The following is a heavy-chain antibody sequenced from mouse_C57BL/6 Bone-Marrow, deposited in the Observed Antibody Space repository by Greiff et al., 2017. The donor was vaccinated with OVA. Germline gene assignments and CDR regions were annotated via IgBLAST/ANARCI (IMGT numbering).Heavy chain of an antibody. CDR1: GFSLTSYG. CDR3: AFYDNSPYYYAMDY. V-gene: IGHV2-3*01. Sequence: VKLQESGPGLVAPSQSLSITCTVSGFSLTSYGVSWVRQPPGKGLEWLGVIWGDGSTNYHSALISRLSISKDNSKSQVFLKLNSLQTDDTATYYCAFYDNSPYYYAMDYWGQGTSVTVSS. J-gene: IGHJ4*01. D-gene: IGHD2-1*01. CDR2: IWGDGST.